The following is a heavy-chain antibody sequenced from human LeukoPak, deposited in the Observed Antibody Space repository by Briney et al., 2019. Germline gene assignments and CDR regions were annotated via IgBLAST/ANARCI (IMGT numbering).Heavy chain of an antibody. CDR3: ARGSGYNYGFPDY. J-gene: IGHJ4*02. V-gene: IGHV3-23*01. CDR1: GVTLGTHA. Sequence: GGSLRLSCSASGVTLGTHAMSWVRQAPGKGLEWVSAISFSGDVTFYADSVKGRFTISRDNSKNTLYLQMSSLRAEDTAVYYCARGSGYNYGFPDYWGQGTLVTVSS. D-gene: IGHD5-18*01. CDR2: ISFSGDVT.